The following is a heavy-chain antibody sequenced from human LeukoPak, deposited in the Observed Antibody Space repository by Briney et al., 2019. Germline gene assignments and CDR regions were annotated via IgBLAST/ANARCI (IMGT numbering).Heavy chain of an antibody. CDR1: GFTFSSYS. Sequence: GGSLRLSCAASGFTFSSYSMNWVRQAPGKGLEWVSSISSSSYIYYADSVKGRFTISRDNAKNSLYLQMNSLRAEDTAVYYCAKGEIAAAGIDYWGQGTLVTVSS. CDR3: AKGEIAAAGIDY. CDR2: ISSSSYI. J-gene: IGHJ4*02. D-gene: IGHD6-13*01. V-gene: IGHV3-21*01.